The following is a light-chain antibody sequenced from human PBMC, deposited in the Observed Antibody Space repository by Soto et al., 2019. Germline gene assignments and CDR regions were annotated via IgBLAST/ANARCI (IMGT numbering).Light chain of an antibody. Sequence: DIQMTQSPSTLSASVGDRVTITCRASQSISSWLAWYQQKPGKAPKLLIYDASSLESGVPSRFSGSGSGTEFTLTISXLQPDDFATYYCQQYNSYPSFGQGTKVDTK. CDR2: DAS. CDR3: QQYNSYPS. J-gene: IGKJ1*01. V-gene: IGKV1-5*01. CDR1: QSISSW.